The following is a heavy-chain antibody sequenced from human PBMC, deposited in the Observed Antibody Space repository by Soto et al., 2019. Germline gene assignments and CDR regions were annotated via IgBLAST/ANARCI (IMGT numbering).Heavy chain of an antibody. Sequence: GGALRLSCAASGFTFRSYGMHRGRQAPGKVLEWVAVISYDGSNKYYADSVKGRFTISRDNSKNTLYLQMNSLRAEDTAVYYCAKQRVGATRKNWFDPWGQGTLVTVSS. J-gene: IGHJ5*02. V-gene: IGHV3-30*18. CDR2: ISYDGSNK. CDR3: AKQRVGATRKNWFDP. D-gene: IGHD1-26*01. CDR1: GFTFRSYG.